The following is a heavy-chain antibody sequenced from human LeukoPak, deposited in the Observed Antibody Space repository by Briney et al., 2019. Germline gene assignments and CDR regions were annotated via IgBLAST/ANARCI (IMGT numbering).Heavy chain of an antibody. J-gene: IGHJ4*02. D-gene: IGHD3-10*01. CDR2: IWYDGSNK. CDR3: ARERGGSGSYYNETSDY. CDR1: GFTFSSYG. Sequence: GGSLRLSCAASGFTFSSYGMHWVRQAPGKGLEWVAVIWYDGSNKYYADSVKGRFTISIDNSKNTLYLQMNSLRAEDTAVYYCARERGGSGSYYNETSDYWGQGTLVTVSS. V-gene: IGHV3-33*01.